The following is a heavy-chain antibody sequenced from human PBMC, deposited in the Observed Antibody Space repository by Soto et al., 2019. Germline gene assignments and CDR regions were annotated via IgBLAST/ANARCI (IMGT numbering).Heavy chain of an antibody. V-gene: IGHV4-4*02. CDR3: ARGSVDTVDSSGFYEY. Sequence: SETLSLTCIVSGGSVSSSNWWSWVRQPPGKGLEWIGEIYHSGSTTYDPSLKSRATISVDKSENQISLRLKSVTAADTAVYYCARGSVDTVDSSGFYEYWGQGTPVTVSS. J-gene: IGHJ4*02. D-gene: IGHD3-22*01. CDR1: GGSVSSSNW. CDR2: IYHSGST.